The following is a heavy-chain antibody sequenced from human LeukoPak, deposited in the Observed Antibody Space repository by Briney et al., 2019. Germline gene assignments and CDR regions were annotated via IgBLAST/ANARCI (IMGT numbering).Heavy chain of an antibody. CDR2: INHSEST. V-gene: IGHV4-34*01. D-gene: IGHD4-11*01. Sequence: SETLSLTCAVYGGSFSGYYWSWIRQPPGKGLEWIGEINHSESTNYNPSLKSRVTISVDTSKNQFSLKLSSVTAADTAVYYCARAAIRVRRAFDIWGQGTMVTVSS. J-gene: IGHJ3*02. CDR1: GGSFSGYY. CDR3: ARAAIRVRRAFDI.